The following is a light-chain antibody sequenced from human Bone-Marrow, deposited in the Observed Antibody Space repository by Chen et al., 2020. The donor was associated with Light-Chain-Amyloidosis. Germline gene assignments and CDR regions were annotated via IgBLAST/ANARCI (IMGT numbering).Light chain of an antibody. Sequence: SYELTQPPSVSVSPGQTARPTGSGDDLPTKYAYWYQQKPGQAPVLVIHRDTERPSGISERFSGSSSGTTATLTISGVQAEDEADYHCQSADSSGTYEVRFGGGTKLTVL. CDR2: RDT. CDR3: QSADSSGTYEVR. V-gene: IGLV3-25*03. J-gene: IGLJ2*01. CDR1: DLPTKY.